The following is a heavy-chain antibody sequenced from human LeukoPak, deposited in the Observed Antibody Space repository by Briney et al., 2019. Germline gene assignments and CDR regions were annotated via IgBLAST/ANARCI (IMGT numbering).Heavy chain of an antibody. Sequence: PGKGLEWGGAISGSSGRTYYADSVKGRFTISRDNSKNTLYLQMNSLRAEDTAVYYCARGGSPYDYWGQGTLVTVSS. D-gene: IGHD1-26*01. CDR2: ISGSSGRT. CDR3: ARGGSPYDY. V-gene: IGHV3-23*01. J-gene: IGHJ4*02.